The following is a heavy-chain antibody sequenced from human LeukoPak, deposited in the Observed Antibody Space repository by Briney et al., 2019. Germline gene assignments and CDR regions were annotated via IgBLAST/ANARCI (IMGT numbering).Heavy chain of an antibody. V-gene: IGHV3-7*04. Sequence: GGSLRLSCAASGFTFSTYWMTWVRQAPGKGLEWVANIKDDGSEKSYEDSVKGRFTISRDDANNAVYLQMDTLRVEDTAVYYCARGLIYFEVWGQGTLVSVSS. J-gene: IGHJ4*02. CDR3: ARGLIYFEV. D-gene: IGHD3-9*01. CDR1: GFTFSTYW. CDR2: IKDDGSEK.